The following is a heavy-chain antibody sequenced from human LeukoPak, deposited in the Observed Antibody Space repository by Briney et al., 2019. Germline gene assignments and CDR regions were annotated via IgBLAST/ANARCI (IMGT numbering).Heavy chain of an antibody. V-gene: IGHV3-30*19. CDR3: ARDWTLNY. CDR1: GFTFSSYA. D-gene: IGHD3/OR15-3a*01. CDR2: IWYDGSNK. J-gene: IGHJ4*02. Sequence: GRSLRLSCAASGFTFSSYAMHWVRQAPGKGLEWVAVIWYDGSNKYYADSVKDRFTISRDNSQNTLYLQLNSLRAEDTAVYYCARDWTLNYWGQGTLVTVSS.